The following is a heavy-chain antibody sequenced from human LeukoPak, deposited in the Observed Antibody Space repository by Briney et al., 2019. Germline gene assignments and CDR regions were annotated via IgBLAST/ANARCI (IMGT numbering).Heavy chain of an antibody. CDR2: IYYSGST. V-gene: IGHV4-30-4*02. CDR1: GGSISSGDYY. CDR3: ARVSYSSGWYGERPRYYMDV. Sequence: MSSETLSLTCTVSGGSISSGDYYWSWIRQPPGKGLEWIGYIYYSGSTYYNPSLKSRVTISVDTSKNQFSLKLSSVTAADTAVYYCARVSYSSGWYGERPRYYMDVWGKGTTVTVSS. D-gene: IGHD6-19*01. J-gene: IGHJ6*03.